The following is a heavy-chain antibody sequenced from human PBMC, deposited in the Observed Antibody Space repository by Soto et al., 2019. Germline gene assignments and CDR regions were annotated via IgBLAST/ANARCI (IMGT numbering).Heavy chain of an antibody. V-gene: IGHV4-31*03. D-gene: IGHD3-3*01. Sequence: PSETLSLTCTVSGGSISSGGYYWSWIRQHPGKGLEWIGYIYYSGSTYYNPSLKSRVTISVDTSKNQFSLKLSSVTAADTAVYYCARGAYYDFWSGYYRGYYFDYWGQGXLVTVSS. CDR2: IYYSGST. CDR1: GGSISSGGYY. J-gene: IGHJ4*02. CDR3: ARGAYYDFWSGYYRGYYFDY.